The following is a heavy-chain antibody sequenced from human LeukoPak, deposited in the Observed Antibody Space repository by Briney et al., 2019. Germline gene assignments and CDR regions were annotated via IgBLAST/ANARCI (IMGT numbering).Heavy chain of an antibody. V-gene: IGHV3-53*01. D-gene: IGHD5-24*01. CDR1: GFTFSTYG. J-gene: IGHJ4*02. Sequence: GGSLRLSCAASGFTFSTYGVYWVRQAPGKGLEWVSVIYSGGSTYYADSVKGRFTISRDNSKNTLYLQMNSLRAEDTAVYYCARGRSMADWGQGTLVTVSS. CDR2: IYSGGST. CDR3: ARGRSMAD.